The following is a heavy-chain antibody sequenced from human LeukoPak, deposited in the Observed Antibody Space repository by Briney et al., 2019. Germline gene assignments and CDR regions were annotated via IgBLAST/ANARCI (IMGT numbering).Heavy chain of an antibody. J-gene: IGHJ6*03. Sequence: GGSLRLSCAASGFTFSSYDMTWVRQTPGKGLEWVALISRSGGTTYYADSVKGRFTISRDNSKNTLYLQMNSLRAEDTAEYYCAKRGGTESFYYFYYMDVWGKGTTVTVSS. CDR3: AKRGGTESFYYFYYMDV. V-gene: IGHV3-23*01. CDR2: ISRSGGTT. CDR1: GFTFSSYD. D-gene: IGHD2-15*01.